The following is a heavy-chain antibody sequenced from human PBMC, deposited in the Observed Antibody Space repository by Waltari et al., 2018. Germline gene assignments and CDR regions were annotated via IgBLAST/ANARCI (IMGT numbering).Heavy chain of an antibody. J-gene: IGHJ4*02. Sequence: EVQLVESGGGLVKPGGSLRLSWAASGFTFSSSRMNWVRQAPGKGLEWVSSISSSSSYIYYADSVKGRFTISRDNAKNSLYLQMNSLRAEDTAVYYCARDGSGYYYGYWGQGTLVTVSS. D-gene: IGHD3-22*01. V-gene: IGHV3-21*01. CDR1: GFTFSSSR. CDR3: ARDGSGYYYGY. CDR2: ISSSSSYI.